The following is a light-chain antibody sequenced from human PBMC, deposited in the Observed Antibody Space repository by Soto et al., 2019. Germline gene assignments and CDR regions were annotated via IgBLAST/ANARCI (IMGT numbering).Light chain of an antibody. CDR1: QSVSSY. V-gene: IGKV3-11*01. J-gene: IGKJ5*01. CDR3: QVRTNWSIA. Sequence: EIVLTESPATLSLSPGERATLSCRASQSVSSYLAWYQQKPGQAPRLLIYHASNRSSVIPARFSRSGSGTDFTLAISSLEPEDFAVYYCQVRTNWSIAFGRGTRLEIK. CDR2: HAS.